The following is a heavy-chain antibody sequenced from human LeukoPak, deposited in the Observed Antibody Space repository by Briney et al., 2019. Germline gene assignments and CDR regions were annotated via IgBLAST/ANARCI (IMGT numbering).Heavy chain of an antibody. V-gene: IGHV5-51*01. CDR1: GYSFTSYW. D-gene: IGHD5-24*01. CDR3: ARRGRDGHNYRPIDY. J-gene: IGHJ4*02. Sequence: GESLKISCKGSGYSFTSYWIGWVRQMPGKGLEWMGIIYPGDSDTRYSPSFQGQVTISADKSISTAYLQWSSLKASDTAMYYCARRGRDGHNYRPIDYWGQGTLVTVSS. CDR2: IYPGDSDT.